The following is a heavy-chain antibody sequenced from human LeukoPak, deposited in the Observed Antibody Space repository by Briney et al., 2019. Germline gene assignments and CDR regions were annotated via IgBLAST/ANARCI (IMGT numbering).Heavy chain of an antibody. CDR2: ISWNSGSI. CDR3: AKARYSSGWYAGFDY. V-gene: IGHV3-9*01. D-gene: IGHD6-19*01. Sequence: GGSLRLSCAASGFTFDDYAVHWVRQAPGKGLEWVSGISWNSGSIGYADSVKGRFTISRDNAKNSLYLQMNSLRAEDTALYYCAKARYSSGWYAGFDYWGQGTLVTVSS. CDR1: GFTFDDYA. J-gene: IGHJ4*02.